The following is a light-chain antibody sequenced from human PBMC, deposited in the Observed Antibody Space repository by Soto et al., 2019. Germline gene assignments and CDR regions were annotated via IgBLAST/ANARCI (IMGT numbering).Light chain of an antibody. CDR1: QSVSSNY. CDR2: RAS. J-gene: IGKJ4*01. V-gene: IGKV3-20*01. CDR3: QQYGSSPLT. Sequence: EIVLTQSPGTLSLSPGERATLSCRASQSVSSNYLAWYQQKPGQAPKVLIYRASSRATGIPDRFSGSGSGTDFNITISRLEPEDFAVYYCQQYGSSPLTFGGGTKVEIK.